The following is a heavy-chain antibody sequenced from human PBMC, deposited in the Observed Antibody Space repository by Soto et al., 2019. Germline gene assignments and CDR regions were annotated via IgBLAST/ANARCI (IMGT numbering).Heavy chain of an antibody. V-gene: IGHV3-11*01. CDR2: VSSSGSTI. D-gene: IGHD4-17*01. J-gene: IGHJ6*02. CDR1: GFTFSDYY. CDR3: ARDLGSDYGDHVGGYYHYGVDV. Sequence: QVQLVESGGGLVKPGGSLRLSCAASGFTFSDYYMNWIRQAPGKGLEWVSYVSSSGSTIDYADSVKGRFTISRDNAKNSLYLEMNSLRAEDTAVYYCARDLGSDYGDHVGGYYHYGVDVWGQGTTVTVSS.